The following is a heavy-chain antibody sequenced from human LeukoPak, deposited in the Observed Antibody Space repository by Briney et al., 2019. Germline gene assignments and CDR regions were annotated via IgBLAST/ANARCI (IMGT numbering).Heavy chain of an antibody. CDR2: IYRGGST. D-gene: IGHD5-18*01. J-gene: IGHJ4*02. CDR1: GFTVSSNY. CDR3: ARDLGYNYGFFDS. Sequence: PGGSLRLSCAASGFTVSSNYRSWVRQAPGKGLEWVSGIYRGGSTYYADSVKGRITISRDNYKNTLYLQMNSLRAEDTAVYYCARDLGYNYGFFDSWGQGTLVTVSS. V-gene: IGHV3-53*01.